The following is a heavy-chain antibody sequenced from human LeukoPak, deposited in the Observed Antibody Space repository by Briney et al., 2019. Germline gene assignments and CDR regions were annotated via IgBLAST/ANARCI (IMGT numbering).Heavy chain of an antibody. D-gene: IGHD2-15*01. CDR1: GFTFSSYW. V-gene: IGHV3-7*01. CDR3: ARGKDAFFDY. Sequence: GGSLRLSCAASGFTFSSYWMSWVRQPPGKGLEWVASVKQHGSDKYYVDSVKGRFTISRDNAKNSLYLQMNSLRAEDTAVYYCARGKDAFFDYWGQGTLVTVSS. J-gene: IGHJ4*02. CDR2: VKQHGSDK.